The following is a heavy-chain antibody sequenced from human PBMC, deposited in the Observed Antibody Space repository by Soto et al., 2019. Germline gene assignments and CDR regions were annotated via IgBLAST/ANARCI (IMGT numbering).Heavy chain of an antibody. V-gene: IGHV1-69*13. CDR1: GGTFSSYA. D-gene: IGHD6-13*01. J-gene: IGHJ6*04. CDR2: IIPIFGTA. CDR3: ARSDSSSGGYYYYGMDV. Sequence: SVKVSCKASGGTFSSYAISWVRQAPGQGLEWMGGIIPIFGTANYAQKIQGRVTITADESTSTACMELSSLRSEDTAVYFCARSDSSSGGYYYYGMDVWGKGTTVTVSS.